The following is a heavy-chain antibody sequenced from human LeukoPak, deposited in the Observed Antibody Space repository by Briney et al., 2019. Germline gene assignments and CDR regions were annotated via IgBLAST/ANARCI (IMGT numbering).Heavy chain of an antibody. D-gene: IGHD3-3*01. CDR1: GGSISSYY. CDR3: ARVLYYDFWRGYLWYFDL. J-gene: IGHJ2*01. Sequence: SETLSLTCTVSGGSISSYYWIWIRQPPGKGLEWIGYIYYSGSTNYNPSLKSRVTISVDTSKNQFSLKLSSVTAADTVVYYCARVLYYDFWRGYLWYFDLWGRGTLVTVSS. V-gene: IGHV4-59*01. CDR2: IYYSGST.